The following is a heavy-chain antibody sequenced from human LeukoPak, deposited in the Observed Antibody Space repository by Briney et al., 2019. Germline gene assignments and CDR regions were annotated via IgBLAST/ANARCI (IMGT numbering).Heavy chain of an antibody. D-gene: IGHD3-16*01. J-gene: IGHJ4*02. CDR2: FDPEDGET. V-gene: IGHV1-24*01. CDR1: GYTLTELS. CDR3: ATDVLGIATALSDY. Sequence: ASVKVSCKVSGYTLTELSMHWVRQAPGKGLEWVGGFDPEDGETIYAQKFQGRVTMTEDTSTDTAYMELSSLRSEDTAVYYCATDVLGIATALSDYWGQGTLVTVSS.